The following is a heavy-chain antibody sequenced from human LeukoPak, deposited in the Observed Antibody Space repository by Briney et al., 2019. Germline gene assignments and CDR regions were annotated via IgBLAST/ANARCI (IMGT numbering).Heavy chain of an antibody. V-gene: IGHV4-39*01. CDR2: IYYSGST. CDR1: GGSISSSSYY. CDR3: ASLIAVAGVGVDY. Sequence: SETLSLTCTVSGGSISSSSYYWGWIRQPPGKGLEWIGSIYYSGSTYYNPSLKSRVTISVDTSKNQFSLKLSSVTAADTAVYYCASLIAVAGVGVDYWGQGTLVTVSS. J-gene: IGHJ4*02. D-gene: IGHD6-19*01.